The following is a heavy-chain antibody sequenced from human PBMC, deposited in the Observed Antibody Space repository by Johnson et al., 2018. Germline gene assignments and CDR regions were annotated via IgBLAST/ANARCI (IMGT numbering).Heavy chain of an antibody. Sequence: VQLVESGGGVVQPGRSLRLSCAASGFTFSSYGMHWVRQAPGKGLEWVAVISYDGSNNYYADSVKGRFTISRDNSKNTLYLQMNSLSAGDTAVYYCAKASNDYSNYMSAFDIWGQGTMVTVSS. V-gene: IGHV3-30*18. J-gene: IGHJ3*02. CDR2: ISYDGSNN. CDR1: GFTFSSYG. D-gene: IGHD4-11*01. CDR3: AKASNDYSNYMSAFDI.